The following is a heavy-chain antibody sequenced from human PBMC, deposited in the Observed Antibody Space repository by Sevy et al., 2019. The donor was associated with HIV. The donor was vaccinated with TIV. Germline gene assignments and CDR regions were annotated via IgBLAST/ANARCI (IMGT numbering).Heavy chain of an antibody. J-gene: IGHJ5*02. Sequence: GGSLRLSCAASGFTFSSYAMGWVRQAPGKGLEWVSAISGSGGSTYYADSVKGRFTISRDNSKNTLYLQMNSLRAEDTAVYYCAKEGTTMVRGVIIKPDNWFDPWGQGTLVTVSS. CDR3: AKEGTTMVRGVIIKPDNWFDP. D-gene: IGHD3-10*01. V-gene: IGHV3-23*01. CDR2: ISGSGGST. CDR1: GFTFSSYA.